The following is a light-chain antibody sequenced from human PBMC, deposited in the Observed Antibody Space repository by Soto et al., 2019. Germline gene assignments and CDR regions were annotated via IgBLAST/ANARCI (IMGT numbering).Light chain of an antibody. J-gene: IGKJ2*01. Sequence: DIQMTQSPSSLSASVGDRVTITCQASQHIRHFLNWYQQKPGKAPKLLFYDASNLETGVPSRFSGGGSGTDFTLSITSLQPEDFATYYCQQFDNLPYTFGLGTKLDI. V-gene: IGKV1-33*01. CDR2: DAS. CDR1: QHIRHF. CDR3: QQFDNLPYT.